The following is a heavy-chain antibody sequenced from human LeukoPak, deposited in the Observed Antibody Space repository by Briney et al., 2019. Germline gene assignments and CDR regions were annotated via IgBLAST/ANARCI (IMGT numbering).Heavy chain of an antibody. J-gene: IGHJ6*02. CDR3: ARGPSV. V-gene: IGHV4-34*01. Sequence: PSETLSLTCAVYGGSFSGYYWSWIRQPPGKGLEWIGEMNHTGSINYNPSLKSRLTISVDTSKNQFCLKLSSVTAADTAVYYCARGPSVWGQGTTLTVSS. CDR1: GGSFSGYY. CDR2: MNHTGSI.